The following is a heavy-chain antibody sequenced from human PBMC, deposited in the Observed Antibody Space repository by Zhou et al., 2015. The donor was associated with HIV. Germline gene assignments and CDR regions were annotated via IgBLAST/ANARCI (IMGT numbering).Heavy chain of an antibody. V-gene: IGHV1-69*06. CDR2: IIPIFGTA. CDR3: ATVIPTLTTGRGGTVVRWFDP. D-gene: IGHD2-15*01. Sequence: QVQLVQSGAEVKKPGSSVKVSCKASGGTFSSYAISWVRQAPGQGLEWMGGIIPIFGTANYAQKFQGRVTMTRNTSISTAYMELSSLRSEDTAVYYCATVIPTLTTGRGGTVVRWFDPGAREPWSPSPQ. CDR1: GGTFSSYA. J-gene: IGHJ5*02.